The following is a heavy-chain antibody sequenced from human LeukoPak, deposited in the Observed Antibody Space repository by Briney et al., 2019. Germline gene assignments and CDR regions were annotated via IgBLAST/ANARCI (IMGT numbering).Heavy chain of an antibody. D-gene: IGHD6-6*01. Sequence: SETLSLTCTVSAASISSYYWSWIRQPPGKGLEWIGYIYYSGSTNYNPSLKSRVTISEDTSKNQFSLKLSSVTAADTAVYYCARDRQLGANWFDPWGQGTLVTVSS. J-gene: IGHJ5*02. V-gene: IGHV4-59*01. CDR2: IYYSGST. CDR3: ARDRQLGANWFDP. CDR1: AASISSYY.